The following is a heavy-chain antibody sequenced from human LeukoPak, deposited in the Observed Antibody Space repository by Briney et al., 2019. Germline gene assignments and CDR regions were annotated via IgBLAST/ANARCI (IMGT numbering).Heavy chain of an antibody. D-gene: IGHD3-9*01. CDR2: IRYDGINK. Sequence: GGSLRLSCATSGFTFSSYGMYWVRQAPGKGLEWLAFIRYDGINKYYADSVRGRFTTSRDNSKNTLYLQMNSLRAEDTAVYYCAKDSLTGTGPYYFDCWGQGTLVTVSS. CDR1: GFTFSSYG. CDR3: AKDSLTGTGPYYFDC. J-gene: IGHJ4*02. V-gene: IGHV3-30*02.